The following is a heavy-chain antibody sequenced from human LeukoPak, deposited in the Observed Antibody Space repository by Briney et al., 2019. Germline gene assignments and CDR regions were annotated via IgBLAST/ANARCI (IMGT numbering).Heavy chain of an antibody. CDR3: ARGRVAYSAYYFDY. V-gene: IGHV4-34*01. J-gene: IGHJ4*02. D-gene: IGHD2-15*01. CDR2: INHSGST. CDR1: GGSFSGYY. Sequence: PSETLSLTCAVYGGSFSGYYWSWIRQPPGKGLEWIGEINHSGSTNYNPSLKSRVTISVDTSTNQFSLRLRSVTAADTAVYYCARGRVAYSAYYFDYWGRGTLVTVSS.